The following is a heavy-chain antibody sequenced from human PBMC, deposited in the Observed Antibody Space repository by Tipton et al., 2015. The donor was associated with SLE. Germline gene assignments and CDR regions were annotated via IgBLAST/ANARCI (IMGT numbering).Heavy chain of an antibody. CDR2: IKQDGSEK. Sequence: SGFTFSSYWMSWVRQAPGKGLEWVANIKQDGSEKYYVDSVKGRFTISRDNAKNSLYLQMNSLRAEDTAVYYCARDLVVPAATKAFDIWGQGTMVTVSS. CDR1: GFTFSSYW. J-gene: IGHJ3*02. D-gene: IGHD2-2*01. CDR3: ARDLVVPAATKAFDI. V-gene: IGHV3-7*03.